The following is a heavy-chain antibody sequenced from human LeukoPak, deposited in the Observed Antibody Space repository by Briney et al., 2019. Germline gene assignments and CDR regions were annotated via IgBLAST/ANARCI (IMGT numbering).Heavy chain of an antibody. Sequence: GGSLRLSCAASGFTVSNNYMTWVRQAPGEGLEWVSIIYSRGSTYSADSVKGRFTISRDNSKNTLYLQMNSLRPDDTAVHYCAGSSLSGGFDYWGQGALVTVSS. D-gene: IGHD6-6*01. V-gene: IGHV3-66*02. CDR3: AGSSLSGGFDY. CDR2: IYSRGST. J-gene: IGHJ4*02. CDR1: GFTVSNNY.